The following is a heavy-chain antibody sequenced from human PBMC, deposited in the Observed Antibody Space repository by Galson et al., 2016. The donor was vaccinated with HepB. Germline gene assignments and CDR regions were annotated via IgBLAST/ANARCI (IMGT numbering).Heavy chain of an antibody. Sequence: SLRLSCAASGFTFSDHAKSWFRQAPGKGLEWVGFISSKAYGGTTEFAASVKDRFTISRDDSKSIAYLQMNSLKIEDTAVYYCTDGGGIAAAARGLNHWGQGTLVTVSS. CDR3: TDGGGIAAAARGLNH. D-gene: IGHD6-13*01. CDR2: ISSKAYGGTT. V-gene: IGHV3-49*03. CDR1: GFTFSDHA. J-gene: IGHJ5*02.